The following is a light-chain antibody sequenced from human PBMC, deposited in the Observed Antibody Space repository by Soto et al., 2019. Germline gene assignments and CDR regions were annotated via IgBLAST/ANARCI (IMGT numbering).Light chain of an antibody. CDR3: LQSYTTPPT. CDR2: AAS. J-gene: IGKJ1*01. CDR1: QTITTY. Sequence: DIQLSPAPSSLSASVGDRVTISCRASQTITTYLNWYQQKPGKAPKLLIYAASSLQSGVPSRFSVSGSGTDFTLTISSLPPDDFGTYYYLQSYTTPPTFGQEPNVDIK. V-gene: IGKV1-39*01.